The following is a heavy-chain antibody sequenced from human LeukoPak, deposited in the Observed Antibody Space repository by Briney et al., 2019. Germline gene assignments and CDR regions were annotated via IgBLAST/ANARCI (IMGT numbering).Heavy chain of an antibody. Sequence: SVKVSCKASGYIFTSYFMHWVRQAPGQGLEWMGGIIPIFGTANYAQKFQGRVTITADKSTSTAYMELSSLRSEDTAVYYCARAQTRGEQWLVTDYWGQGTLVTVSS. CDR3: ARAQTRGEQWLVTDY. V-gene: IGHV1-69*06. CDR1: GYIFTSYF. CDR2: IIPIFGTA. D-gene: IGHD6-19*01. J-gene: IGHJ4*02.